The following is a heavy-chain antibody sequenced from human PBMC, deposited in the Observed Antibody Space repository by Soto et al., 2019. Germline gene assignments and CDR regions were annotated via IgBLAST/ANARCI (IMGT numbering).Heavy chain of an antibody. CDR3: ANHQITMRYGAPFDY. D-gene: IGHD3-22*01. J-gene: IGHJ4*02. CDR1: GFTFSSYA. V-gene: IGHV3-23*01. Sequence: EVQLLESGGGFVQPGGSLRLSCAASGFTFSSYAMSWVRQAPGKGLEWVSAISGSGGSTYYADSVKGRFTISRDNSKNTLYLQMNSLRAEDTAVYYCANHQITMRYGAPFDYWGQGTLVTVSS. CDR2: ISGSGGST.